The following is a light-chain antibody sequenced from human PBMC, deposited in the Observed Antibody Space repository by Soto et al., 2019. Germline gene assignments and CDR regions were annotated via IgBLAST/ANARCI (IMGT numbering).Light chain of an antibody. J-gene: IGLJ1*01. CDR3: CSYAGSYTYV. V-gene: IGLV2-11*01. CDR1: SSDVGGYNY. CDR2: DVS. Sequence: QSALTQPRSVSGSPGQSVTISCTGTSSDVGGYNYVSWYQQHPGKAPKLMIYDVSKRPSGVPDRFSGSKSGNTASLTISGLQAEDEADYYCCSYAGSYTYVFGPGTTLTVL.